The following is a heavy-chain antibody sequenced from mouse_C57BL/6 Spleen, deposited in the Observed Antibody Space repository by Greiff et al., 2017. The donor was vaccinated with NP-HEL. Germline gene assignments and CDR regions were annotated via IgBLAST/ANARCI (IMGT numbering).Heavy chain of an antibody. CDR3: ARSWYSNYPAWFAY. Sequence: QVQLKESGPELVKPGASVKISCKASGYTFTDYYINWVKQRPGQGLEWIGWIYPGSGNTKYNEKFKGKATLTVDTSSSTAYMQLSSLTSADSAVYFFARSWYSNYPAWFAYWGQGTLVTVSA. CDR2: IYPGSGNT. D-gene: IGHD2-5*01. V-gene: IGHV1-84*01. J-gene: IGHJ3*01. CDR1: GYTFTDYY.